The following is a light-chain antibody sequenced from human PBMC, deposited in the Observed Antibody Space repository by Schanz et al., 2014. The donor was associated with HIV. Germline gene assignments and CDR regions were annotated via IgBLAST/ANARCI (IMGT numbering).Light chain of an antibody. CDR1: SSDVGYYNY. J-gene: IGLJ2*01. CDR2: DVS. V-gene: IGLV2-14*01. CDR3: NSYTSSSTLV. Sequence: QSALTQPASVSGSPGQSITISCTGTSSDVGYYNYVSWYQQHPGKAPKLMIYDVSSRPSGVSNRFSGSKSGNTASLTISGLQAEDEADYYCNSYTSSSTLVFGGGTKLTVL.